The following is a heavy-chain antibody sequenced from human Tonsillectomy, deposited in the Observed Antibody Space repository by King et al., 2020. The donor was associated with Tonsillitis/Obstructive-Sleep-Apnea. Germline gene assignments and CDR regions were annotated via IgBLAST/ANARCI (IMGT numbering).Heavy chain of an antibody. D-gene: IGHD6-6*01. V-gene: IGHV1-69*10. CDR3: ARVEEGSSSHWYFDL. Sequence: QLVQSGAEVKKPGSSVKVSCKASGGTFSSYAISWVRQAPGQGLEWMGGIIPILGIANYAQKFQGRVTITADKSTSTAYMELSSLRSEDTTVYYCARVEEGSSSHWYFDLWGRGTLVTVSS. J-gene: IGHJ2*01. CDR2: IIPILGIA. CDR1: GGTFSSYA.